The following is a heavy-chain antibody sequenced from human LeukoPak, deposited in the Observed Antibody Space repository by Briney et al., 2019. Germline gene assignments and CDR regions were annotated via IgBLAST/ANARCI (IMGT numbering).Heavy chain of an antibody. CDR1: GFTFTSYA. D-gene: IGHD4-17*01. CDR3: ARDPTGDYRHFDF. Sequence: PGGSLRLSCAASGFTFTSYAMHWVRQAPGKGLEWVALISYHGTNKYYADSVKGRFTISSDNSKNTLYLQMNSLRTEDTAVYYCARDPTGDYRHFDFWGQGTLVTVSS. J-gene: IGHJ4*02. CDR2: ISYHGTNK. V-gene: IGHV3-30-3*01.